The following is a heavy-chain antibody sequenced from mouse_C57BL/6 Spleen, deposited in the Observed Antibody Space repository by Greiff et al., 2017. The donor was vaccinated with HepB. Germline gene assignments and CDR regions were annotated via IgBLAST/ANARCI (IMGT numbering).Heavy chain of an antibody. V-gene: IGHV1-52*01. D-gene: IGHD1-1*01. J-gene: IGHJ4*01. CDR1: GYTFTSYW. CDR2: IDPSDSEP. CDR3: ARRGDYGSSFYAMDY. Sequence: QVQLQQPGAELVRPGSSVKLSCKASGYTFTSYWMHWVKQRPIQGLEWIGNIDPSDSEPHYNQKFQDKATLTVDKSSSTASMQLSSLTSEDSAVYYCARRGDYGSSFYAMDYWGQGTSVTVSS.